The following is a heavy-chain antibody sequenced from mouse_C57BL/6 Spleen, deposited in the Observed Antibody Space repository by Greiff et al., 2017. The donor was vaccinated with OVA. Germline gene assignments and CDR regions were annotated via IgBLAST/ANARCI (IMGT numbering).Heavy chain of an antibody. D-gene: IGHD2-4*01. Sequence: EVKLVESGGGLVKPGGSLKLSCAASGFTFSDYGMHWVRQAPEKGLEWVAYISSGSSTIYYADTVKGRFTISRDNAKNTLFLQMTSLRSEDTAMYYCARWRLRREFAGWGQGTLVTVSA. CDR1: GFTFSDYG. CDR3: ARWRLRREFAG. J-gene: IGHJ3*01. V-gene: IGHV5-17*01. CDR2: ISSGSSTI.